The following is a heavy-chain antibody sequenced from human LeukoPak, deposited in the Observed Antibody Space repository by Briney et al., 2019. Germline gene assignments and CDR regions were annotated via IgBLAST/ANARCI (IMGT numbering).Heavy chain of an antibody. Sequence: GASVKVSCKASGYTFTSYYMHWVRQARGQGLEWMGRINPSGSSTLYAQKFQGRVTMTRDMSTTTDYMELSSLRSEDTAVYYCARDNSVGDVAWWFDPWGQGTLVTVSS. CDR2: INPSGSST. D-gene: IGHD1-26*01. CDR3: ARDNSVGDVAWWFDP. V-gene: IGHV1-46*01. J-gene: IGHJ5*02. CDR1: GYTFTSYY.